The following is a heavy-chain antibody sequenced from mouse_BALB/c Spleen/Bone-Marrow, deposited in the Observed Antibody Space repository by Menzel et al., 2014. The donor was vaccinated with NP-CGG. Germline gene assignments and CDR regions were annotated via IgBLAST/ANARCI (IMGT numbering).Heavy chain of an antibody. Sequence: QVRLQQSGAELVRPGSSVKISCKASGYTFTNFWMNWVKQRPGQGLGWIGQIHPGDGDTNNNGKFKGKATLTTDKSSSTAYMQLSSLSSEDSAVYFCARVYYGNLDYWGQGTTLTVSS. D-gene: IGHD2-1*01. CDR1: GYTFTNFW. V-gene: IGHV1-80*01. CDR3: ARVYYGNLDY. J-gene: IGHJ2*01. CDR2: IHPGDGDT.